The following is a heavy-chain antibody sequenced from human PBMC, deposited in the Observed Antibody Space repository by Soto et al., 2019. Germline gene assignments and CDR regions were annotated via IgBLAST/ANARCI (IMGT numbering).Heavy chain of an antibody. CDR3: ARHRLVSRYFDL. J-gene: IGHJ2*01. D-gene: IGHD3-9*01. CDR2: IFYSGST. V-gene: IGHV4-39*01. Sequence: LSLTFTVSCGFISISNYYLGWLRQSPGKELEWIGSIFYSGSTYHSPSLKSRVTMSVDTSKTAFSLQMTYVTAADTAVYYCARHRLVSRYFDLWGRGTLVTVSS. CDR1: CGFISISNYY.